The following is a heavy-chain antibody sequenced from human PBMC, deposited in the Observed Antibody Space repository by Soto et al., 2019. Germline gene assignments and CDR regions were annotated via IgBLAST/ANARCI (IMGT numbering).Heavy chain of an antibody. J-gene: IGHJ3*02. D-gene: IGHD3-3*01. CDR3: ARALGNDFRTSDALDM. V-gene: IGHV4-4*07. Sequence: QVRLEESGPRLVKPSETLSLTCTVSGGSIDGYYWNWIRRPAGKGLEWLGRIYTSGTDKFNPSLKSRLAMSADTSKNSFYLRLASVTAADTGVYDCARALGNDFRTSDALDMWGPGTMVTVS. CDR2: IYTSGTD. CDR1: GGSIDGYY.